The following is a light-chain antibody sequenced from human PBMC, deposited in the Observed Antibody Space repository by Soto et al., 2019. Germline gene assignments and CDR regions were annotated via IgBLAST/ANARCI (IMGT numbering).Light chain of an antibody. J-gene: IGKJ1*01. CDR2: KAS. CDR3: QQYNSYWK. V-gene: IGKV1-5*03. Sequence: DIQMTQSPSTLSASVGDRVTITCRASQSISSWLAWYQQKPGKAPKLLIYKASSLESGVPSRFSGSGSRTEFTLTISSLQPDDFATYYCQQYNSYWKFGQGSRVEIK. CDR1: QSISSW.